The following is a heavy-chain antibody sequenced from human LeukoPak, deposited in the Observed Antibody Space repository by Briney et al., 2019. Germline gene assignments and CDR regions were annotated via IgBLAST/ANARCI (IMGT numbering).Heavy chain of an antibody. CDR3: VRESPTLDV. Sequence: SETLSLTCAVSGGSISSGSYYWSWIWQPAGKGLEWIGRVYTSGSTNYNPSLKSRVTISVDTSKNQFSLKLSSVTAADTAVYYCVRESPTLDVWGKGTTVTVSS. V-gene: IGHV4-61*02. CDR2: VYTSGST. CDR1: GGSISSGSYY. J-gene: IGHJ6*04.